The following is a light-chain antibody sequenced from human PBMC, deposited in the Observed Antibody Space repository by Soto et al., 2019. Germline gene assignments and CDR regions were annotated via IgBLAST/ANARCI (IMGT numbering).Light chain of an antibody. CDR1: QDIKNY. J-gene: IGKJ4*01. CDR2: DAS. Sequence: DIQMTQSPYSLSASVGDRVTTTCQASQDIKNYLNWYQQKSGKAPKLLIYDASDLETGVPSRFSGSGSGTDFTFTINSLQPEDIATYYCQQYDNLPLTFGGGTKV. V-gene: IGKV1-33*01. CDR3: QQYDNLPLT.